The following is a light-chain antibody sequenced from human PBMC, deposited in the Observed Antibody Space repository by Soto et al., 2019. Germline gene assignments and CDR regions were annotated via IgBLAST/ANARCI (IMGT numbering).Light chain of an antibody. Sequence: EILMTQSPATLSVSPGKRATLSCRASQSVSNSLAWYQQRPGQAPRLLIYGASTRATGVPDRFSGSGSGTEFTLTISSLEAEDFAVYYCQQYKDWPLWTFGQGTKVDIK. CDR3: QQYKDWPLWT. V-gene: IGKV3-15*01. J-gene: IGKJ1*01. CDR1: QSVSNS. CDR2: GAS.